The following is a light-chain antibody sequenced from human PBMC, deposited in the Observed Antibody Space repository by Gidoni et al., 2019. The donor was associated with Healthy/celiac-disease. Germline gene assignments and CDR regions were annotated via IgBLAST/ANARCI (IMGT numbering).Light chain of an antibody. CDR2: WAS. J-gene: IGKJ3*01. Sequence: DIVMTQYPDSLAVSLGERATINCKSSQSVLYSSNNKNYLAWYQQKPGQPPKLLIYWASTRESGVPDRFSGSGSGTDFTLTISSLQAEDVAVYYCQQYYSTPFTCGPGTKVDIK. CDR3: QQYYSTPFT. V-gene: IGKV4-1*01. CDR1: QSVLYSSNNKNY.